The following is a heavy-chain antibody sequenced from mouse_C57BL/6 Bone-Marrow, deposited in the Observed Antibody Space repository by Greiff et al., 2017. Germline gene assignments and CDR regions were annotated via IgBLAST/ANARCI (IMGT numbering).Heavy chain of an antibody. Sequence: QVQLKQPGAELVRPGTSVKLSCKASGYTFTSYWMHWVKQRPGQGLEWIGVIDPSDSYTNYNQKFKGKATLTVDTSSSTAYMQLSSLTSEDSAVYYCARNDGFPFAYWGQGTLVTVSA. CDR2: IDPSDSYT. D-gene: IGHD2-3*01. CDR1: GYTFTSYW. CDR3: ARNDGFPFAY. J-gene: IGHJ3*01. V-gene: IGHV1-59*01.